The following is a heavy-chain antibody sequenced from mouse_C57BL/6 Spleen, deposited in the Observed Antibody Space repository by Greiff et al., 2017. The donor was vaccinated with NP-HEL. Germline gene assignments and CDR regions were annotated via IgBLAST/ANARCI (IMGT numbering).Heavy chain of an antibody. CDR2: INPNNGGT. Sequence: VHVKQSGPELVKPGASVKMSCKASGYTFTDYNMHWVKQSHGKSLEWIGYINPNNGGTSYNQKFKGKATLTVNKSSSTAYMELRSLTSEDSAVYYCATAYDGYLAWFAYWGQGTLVTVSA. V-gene: IGHV1-22*01. D-gene: IGHD2-3*01. CDR3: ATAYDGYLAWFAY. J-gene: IGHJ3*01. CDR1: GYTFTDYN.